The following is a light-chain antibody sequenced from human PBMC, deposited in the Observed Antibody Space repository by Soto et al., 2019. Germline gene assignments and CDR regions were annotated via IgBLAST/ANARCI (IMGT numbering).Light chain of an antibody. Sequence: EIVMTQSPATLSLSPGERATLSFMASQSVSRNLALYQQKPCQAPRLLIYDASTRATGTPARFSGSGSGTKFTLSISSLQSEDFAVYYCQQYNNWPITFGQGTRLEIK. V-gene: IGKV3D-15*01. J-gene: IGKJ5*01. CDR3: QQYNNWPIT. CDR2: DAS. CDR1: QSVSRN.